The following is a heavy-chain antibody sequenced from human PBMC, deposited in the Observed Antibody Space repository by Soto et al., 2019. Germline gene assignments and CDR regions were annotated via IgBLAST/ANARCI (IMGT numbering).Heavy chain of an antibody. CDR1: GFTFSSYA. Sequence: PGGSLRLSCAASGFTFSSYAMHWVRQAPGKGLEWVAVISYDGSNKYYADSVKGRFTISRDNSKNTLYLQMNSLRAEDTAVYYCARDIDIAAAGRRYYYYYGMDVWGQGTTVTVSS. CDR3: ARDIDIAAAGRRYYYYYGMDV. V-gene: IGHV3-30-3*01. CDR2: ISYDGSNK. J-gene: IGHJ6*02. D-gene: IGHD6-13*01.